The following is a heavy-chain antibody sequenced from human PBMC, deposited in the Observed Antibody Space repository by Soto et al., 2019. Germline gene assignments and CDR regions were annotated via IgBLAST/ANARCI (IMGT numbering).Heavy chain of an antibody. D-gene: IGHD6-13*01. CDR1: GFTFSSYW. J-gene: IGHJ6*02. Sequence: GGSLRLSCAASGFTFSSYWMSWVRQAPGKGLEWVANIKQDGSEKYYVDSVKGRFTISRDNAKNSLYLQMNSLRAEDTAVYYCASDPTRGSSSRYLWYYYGMDVWGQGNTVTVSS. CDR3: ASDPTRGSSSRYLWYYYGMDV. CDR2: IKQDGSEK. V-gene: IGHV3-7*03.